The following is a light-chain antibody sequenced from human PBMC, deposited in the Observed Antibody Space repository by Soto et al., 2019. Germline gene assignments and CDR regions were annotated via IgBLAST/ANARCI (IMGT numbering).Light chain of an antibody. J-gene: IGKJ1*01. Sequence: IVLSQSPGILSLAPRARATLSCRASPSVSGSNLAWYQQKPGQAPRLVIYGASSRATGIPDRFSGSGSGTVFTLTISRLEAEDFAVSFWQQYGSFGQGTKVDIK. CDR2: GAS. CDR1: PSVSGSN. V-gene: IGKV3-20*01. CDR3: QQYGS.